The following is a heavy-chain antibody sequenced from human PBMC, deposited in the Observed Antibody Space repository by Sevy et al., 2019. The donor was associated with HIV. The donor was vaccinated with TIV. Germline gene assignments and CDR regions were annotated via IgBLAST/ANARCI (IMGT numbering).Heavy chain of an antibody. CDR1: GFTFSSYG. D-gene: IGHD3-10*01. Sequence: GGSLRLSCAASGFTFSSYGMHWVRQAPGKGLEWVAVIWYDGSNKYYADSVKGRFTISRDNSKNTLYLQMNSLRAEDKAVYYCARDKFTPVMVTMVRGALSYYFDYWGQGTLVTVSS. V-gene: IGHV3-33*01. CDR2: IWYDGSNK. J-gene: IGHJ4*02. CDR3: ARDKFTPVMVTMVRGALSYYFDY.